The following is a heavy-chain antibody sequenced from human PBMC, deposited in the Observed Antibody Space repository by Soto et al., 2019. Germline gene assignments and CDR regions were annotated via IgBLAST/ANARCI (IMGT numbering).Heavy chain of an antibody. V-gene: IGHV3-21*01. D-gene: IGHD3-3*01. Sequence: GGSLRLSCAASGFTFSSYSMNWVRQAPGKGLEWVSSISSSSSYIYYADSVKGRFTISRDNAKNSLYLQMNSLRAEDTAVYYCARGSVGFWSGSNRTLDYWGQGTLVTVSS. J-gene: IGHJ4*02. CDR1: GFTFSSYS. CDR3: ARGSVGFWSGSNRTLDY. CDR2: ISSSSSYI.